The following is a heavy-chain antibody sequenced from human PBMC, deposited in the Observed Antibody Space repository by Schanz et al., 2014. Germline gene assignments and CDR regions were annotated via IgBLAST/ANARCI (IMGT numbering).Heavy chain of an antibody. CDR3: AKQHIVRGVIYLNWFDS. J-gene: IGHJ5*01. Sequence: VQLVESGGGLVQPGGSLRLSCAASGFVFGDYYMTWIRQAPGKGLEWVSSISGDHRNTFYADSVKGRFTISRDNSKNTVHLQMNSLRAEDTAVYYCAKQHIVRGVIYLNWFDSWGQGTLVTVSS. D-gene: IGHD3-10*01. CDR1: GFVFGDYY. CDR2: ISGDHRNT. V-gene: IGHV3-11*06.